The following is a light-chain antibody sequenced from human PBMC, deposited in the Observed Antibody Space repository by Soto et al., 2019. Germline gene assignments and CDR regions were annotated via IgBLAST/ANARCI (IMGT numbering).Light chain of an antibody. J-gene: IGKJ5*01. Sequence: AIQLPQSPSSLSASVGDRVTITCRASQGISSALAWYQQKPGKAPKLLIYDASSLESGVPSRFSGSGSGTDFTRTSSSLQPEDFATYYCQQFNSYPITFGQGTRLEI. V-gene: IGKV1-13*02. CDR1: QGISSA. CDR2: DAS. CDR3: QQFNSYPIT.